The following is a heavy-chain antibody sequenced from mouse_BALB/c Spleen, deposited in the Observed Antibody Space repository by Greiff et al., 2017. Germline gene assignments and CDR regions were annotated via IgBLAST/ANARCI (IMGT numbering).Heavy chain of an antibody. CDR2: IYPGNVNT. J-gene: IGHJ4*01. V-gene: IGHV1S56*01. CDR1: GYTFTSYY. D-gene: IGHD3-1*01. CDR3: ARSGVYYAMDY. Sequence: QVQLQQSGPELVKPGASVRISCKASGYTFTSYYIHWVKQRPGQGLEWIGWIYPGNVNTKYNEKFKGKATLTADKSSSTAYMQLSSLTSEDSAVYFCARSGVYYAMDYWGQGTSVTVSS.